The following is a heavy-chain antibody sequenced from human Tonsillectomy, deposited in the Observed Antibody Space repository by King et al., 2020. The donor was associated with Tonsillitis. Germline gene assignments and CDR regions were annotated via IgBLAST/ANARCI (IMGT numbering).Heavy chain of an antibody. D-gene: IGHD3-3*01. CDR3: ARGNYDFWSDY. V-gene: IGHV3-7*01. CDR2: IKQDGSEI. Sequence: VQLVESGGGLVQPGGSLRLSCAASGFTFSSYWMSWVRQAPGKGLEWVANIKQDGSEIYYVDSVKGRFTISRDNAKNSLYLQMNSLRAEDTAVYYCARGNYDFWSDYWGQGTLVTVSS. J-gene: IGHJ4*02. CDR1: GFTFSSYW.